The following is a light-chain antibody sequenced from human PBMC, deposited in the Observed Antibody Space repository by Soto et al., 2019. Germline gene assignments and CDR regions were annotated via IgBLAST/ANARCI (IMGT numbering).Light chain of an antibody. Sequence: QSALTQPASVSGSPGPSITISCTGTSSDVGGYNYVSWYQQHPGKAPKFMIYEVSNRPSGVSNRFSGSKSGNTASLTISGLQAEDEADYYCSSYTSSSTLVVFGGGTKLTVL. CDR2: EVS. CDR1: SSDVGGYNY. V-gene: IGLV2-14*01. CDR3: SSYTSSSTLVV. J-gene: IGLJ2*01.